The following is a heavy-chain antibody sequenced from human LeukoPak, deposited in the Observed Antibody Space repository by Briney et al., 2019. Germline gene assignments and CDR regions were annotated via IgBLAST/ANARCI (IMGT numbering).Heavy chain of an antibody. V-gene: IGHV3-9*01. J-gene: IGHJ4*02. CDR1: GFTFDDYA. Sequence: SGGSLRLSCAASGFTFDDYAMHWVRQAPGKGLEWVSGISWNSGSIGHADSVKGRFTISRDNAKNSLYLQMNSLRAEDTALYYCAKADSSGWYEYSFDYWGQGTLVTVSS. CDR2: ISWNSGSI. D-gene: IGHD6-19*01. CDR3: AKADSSGWYEYSFDY.